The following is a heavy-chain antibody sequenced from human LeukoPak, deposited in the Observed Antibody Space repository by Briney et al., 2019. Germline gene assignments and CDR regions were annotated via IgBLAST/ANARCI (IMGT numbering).Heavy chain of an antibody. CDR1: GFTFSSDW. D-gene: IGHD5-24*01. CDR3: ARSRNEMATTY. V-gene: IGHV3-7*01. Sequence: GGTLRLSCAASGFTFSSDWMSWGRQPPGKGREGVANIKQDGSEKYYVDSVKGRFTISRDNAKNSLYLQMNSLRAEDTAVYCCARSRNEMATTYWGQGTLVTVSS. J-gene: IGHJ4*02. CDR2: IKQDGSEK.